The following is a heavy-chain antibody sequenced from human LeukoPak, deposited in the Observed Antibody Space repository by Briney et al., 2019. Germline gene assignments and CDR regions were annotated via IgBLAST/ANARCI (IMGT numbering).Heavy chain of an antibody. Sequence: GGSLRLSCAASGFTFSSYWMSWVRQAPGKGLEWVANIKQDGSEKYYVDSVKGRFTISRDNAKNTLYLQMNSLRAEDTAVYYCARTRLGVSNWFDPWGQGTLVTVSS. CDR3: ARTRLGVSNWFDP. D-gene: IGHD1-26*01. CDR2: IKQDGSEK. CDR1: GFTFSSYW. J-gene: IGHJ5*02. V-gene: IGHV3-7*01.